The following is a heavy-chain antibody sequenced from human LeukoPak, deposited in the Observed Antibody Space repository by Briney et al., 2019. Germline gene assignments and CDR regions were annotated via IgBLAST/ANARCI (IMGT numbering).Heavy chain of an antibody. V-gene: IGHV1-46*01. J-gene: IGHJ5*02. CDR2: INPSGGST. CDR3: ARERPTIAARSSNWFDP. D-gene: IGHD6-6*01. Sequence: ASVKVSCKASGYTFTNYYMHWVRQAPGQGLEWMGIINPSGGSTSYAQKFQGRVTMTRDTSMSSVYMELSSLRSEDTAVYYCARERPTIAARSSNWFDPWGQGTLVTVSS. CDR1: GYTFTNYY.